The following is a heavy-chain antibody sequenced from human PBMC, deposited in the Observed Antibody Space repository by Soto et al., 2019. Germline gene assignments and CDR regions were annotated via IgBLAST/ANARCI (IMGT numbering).Heavy chain of an antibody. V-gene: IGHV4-30-4*01. D-gene: IGHD2-15*01. CDR1: DGSISSGECY. CDR2: IYYSGST. CDR3: ARARGARYFDY. J-gene: IGHJ4*02. Sequence: QVQLQESGPGLVKPSQTLSLTCTVSDGSISSGECYWSWIRQPPGKGLEWIGYIYYSGSTYYNPSLKSRVTISVDTSKNQFSLKLSSVTAADTAVYYCARARGARYFDYWGQGTLVTVSS.